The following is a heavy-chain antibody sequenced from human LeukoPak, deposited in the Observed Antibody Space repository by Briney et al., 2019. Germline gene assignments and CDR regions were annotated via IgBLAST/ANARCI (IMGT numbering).Heavy chain of an antibody. CDR1: GYSFTSYW. CDR3: ARSTDSSPYYMDV. CDR2: IYPDDSDT. Sequence: GESLKISCKSSGYSFTSYWIAWVRQVPGKGLEWMGIIYPDDSDTRYIPSFQGQVIISADKSSSTAYLQWSSLKASDTAMYYCARSTDSSPYYMDVWGTGTTVTVSS. D-gene: IGHD6-13*01. V-gene: IGHV5-51*01. J-gene: IGHJ6*03.